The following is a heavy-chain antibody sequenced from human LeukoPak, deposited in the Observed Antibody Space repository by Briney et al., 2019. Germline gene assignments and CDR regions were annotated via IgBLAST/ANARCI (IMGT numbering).Heavy chain of an antibody. D-gene: IGHD3-10*01. CDR2: INPNSGGT. CDR1: GYSFTVYY. CDR3: ARGRSYYYGSGSYFLNFDY. J-gene: IGHJ4*02. Sequence: ASVKVSCKASGYSFTVYYMHWVRQAPGQGLEWMGWINPNSGGTNYAQKFQGRVTMTRDTSISTAYMELSRLRSDDTAVYYCARGRSYYYGSGSYFLNFDYWGQGTLVTVSS. V-gene: IGHV1-2*02.